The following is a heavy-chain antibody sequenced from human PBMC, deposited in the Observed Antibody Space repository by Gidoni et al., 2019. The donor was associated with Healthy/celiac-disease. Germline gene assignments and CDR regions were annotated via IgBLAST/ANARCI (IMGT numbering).Heavy chain of an antibody. V-gene: IGHV4-30-2*01. CDR3: AKRGWYGEFDY. Sequence: QLQLQDSGSGLVKPSQSLSLTCAVFLVSISRGGYSWSWLRQPPGKVLEWIGYLYHSGSTYYNPCLKSRVTISVDRSKNQFSLKMSSVTAADKAVYYCAKRGWYGEFDYWGQGTLVTVSS. J-gene: IGHJ4*02. CDR2: LYHSGST. D-gene: IGHD6-19*01. CDR1: LVSISRGGYS.